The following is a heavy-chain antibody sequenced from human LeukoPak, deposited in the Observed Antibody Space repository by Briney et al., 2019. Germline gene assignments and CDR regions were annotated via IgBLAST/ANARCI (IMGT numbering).Heavy chain of an antibody. D-gene: IGHD3-16*01. CDR1: GFVFSSYW. Sequence: GGSLRLSCAASGFVFSSYWMHWVRQAPGKGLVSVSRIYIDGSYTNYAASVKGRFTISRDNAKNTLSLHMNSLRAEDMAVYYCARGDDESLDHWGQGTLVTVSS. CDR3: ARGDDESLDH. CDR2: IYIDGSYT. J-gene: IGHJ4*02. V-gene: IGHV3-74*01.